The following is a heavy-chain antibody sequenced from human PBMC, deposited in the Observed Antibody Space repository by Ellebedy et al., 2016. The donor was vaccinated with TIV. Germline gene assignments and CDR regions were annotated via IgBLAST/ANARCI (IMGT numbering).Heavy chain of an antibody. CDR1: GFTFSDYY. D-gene: IGHD3-22*01. CDR3: SSGSSGTADYFDY. J-gene: IGHJ4*02. V-gene: IGHV3-30-3*01. Sequence: GESLKISCAASGFTFSDYYMSWVRQAPGKGLEWVAVISYDGSNKYYADSVKGRFTISRDNSKNTLYLQMNSLRAEDTAVYYCSSGSSGTADYFDYWGQGTLVTVSS. CDR2: ISYDGSNK.